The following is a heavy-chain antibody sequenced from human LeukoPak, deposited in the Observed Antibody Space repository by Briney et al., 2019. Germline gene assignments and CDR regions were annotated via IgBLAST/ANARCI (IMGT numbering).Heavy chain of an antibody. CDR3: ARDRVGATKTH. CDR1: GLTFSSYW. CDR2: IKQDGSEK. V-gene: IGHV3-7*01. J-gene: IGHJ4*02. Sequence: PGGSLRLSCAASGLTFSSYWMSWVRQAPGKGPEWVANIKQDGSEKYYVDSVKGRFTISRDNAKNSLYLQMNSLRAEDTAVYYCARDRVGATKTHWGQGTLVTVSS. D-gene: IGHD1-26*01.